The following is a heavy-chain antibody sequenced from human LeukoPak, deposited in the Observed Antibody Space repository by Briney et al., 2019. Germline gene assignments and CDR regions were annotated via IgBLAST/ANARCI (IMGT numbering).Heavy chain of an antibody. CDR2: IYYSGST. CDR3: ARVGGYSSWPFDY. D-gene: IGHD6-13*01. V-gene: IGHV4-61*01. Sequence: SETLSLTCTVSGGSVSSGSYYWSWIRQPPGKGLEWIGYIYYSGSTNYNPSLKSRVTISVDTSKNQFSLKLSSVTAADTAVYYCARVGGYSSWPFDYWGQGTLVTVSS. J-gene: IGHJ4*02. CDR1: GGSVSSGSYY.